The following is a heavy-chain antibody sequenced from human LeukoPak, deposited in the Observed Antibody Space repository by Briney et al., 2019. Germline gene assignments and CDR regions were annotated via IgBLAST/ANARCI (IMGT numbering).Heavy chain of an antibody. Sequence: PGGSLRLSCAASGFTFTNAWMTWVRQAPGKGLEWVGRIKSKGDGETTDYAAPVKGRFSMSSDDSKATMYLQMHSLEAEDTAVYYCTTDLGLTMIRGVIVYWGQGALVTVSS. CDR1: GFTFTNAW. D-gene: IGHD3-10*01. V-gene: IGHV3-15*01. CDR2: IKSKGDGETT. CDR3: TTDLGLTMIRGVIVY. J-gene: IGHJ4*02.